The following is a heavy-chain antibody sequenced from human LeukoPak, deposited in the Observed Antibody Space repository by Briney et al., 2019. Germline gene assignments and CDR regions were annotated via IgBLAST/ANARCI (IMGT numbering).Heavy chain of an antibody. CDR2: IWYDGSNK. CDR3: ARGVPYYYDSSGPFDY. D-gene: IGHD3-22*01. J-gene: IGHJ4*02. CDR1: GFTFSSYG. Sequence: GGSLRLSCAASGFTFSSYGMHWVRQAPGKGLEWVAVIWYDGSNKYYADSVKGRFTISRDNSKNTLYLQMNSLRAEDTAVYYCARGVPYYYDSSGPFDYWGQGTPVTVSS. V-gene: IGHV3-33*01.